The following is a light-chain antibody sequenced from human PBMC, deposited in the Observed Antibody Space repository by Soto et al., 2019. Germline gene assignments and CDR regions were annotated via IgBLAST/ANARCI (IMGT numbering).Light chain of an antibody. CDR1: GSDIGDYNY. CDR2: EVT. J-gene: IGLJ1*01. V-gene: IGLV2-14*03. CDR3: SSFTRGSTPCV. Sequence: QSALTQPASVSGSRGQSITISCTGTGSDIGDYNYVSWYKQYPGKAPKLIIFEVTNRPAGISNRFSGSKSGNTASLTISGLQAEDEADYSCSSFTRGSTPCVFGSGTKVTVL.